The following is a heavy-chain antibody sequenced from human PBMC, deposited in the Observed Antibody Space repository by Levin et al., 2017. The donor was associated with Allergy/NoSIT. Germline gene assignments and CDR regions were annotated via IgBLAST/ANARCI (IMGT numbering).Heavy chain of an antibody. D-gene: IGHD3-10*01. CDR2: IYYSGRA. V-gene: IGHV4-39*01. J-gene: IGHJ5*02. CDR3: ARMLWFGVRPWFDA. CDR1: GGSISSNSYY. Sequence: PSETLSLTCTVSGGSISSNSYYWGWIRQPPGKGLEWIGSIYYSGRAYYNPSLRSRLTSSVDKSKNQLSLRLTSVTAADTAVYYCARMLWFGVRPWFDAWGQGNLVTVSS.